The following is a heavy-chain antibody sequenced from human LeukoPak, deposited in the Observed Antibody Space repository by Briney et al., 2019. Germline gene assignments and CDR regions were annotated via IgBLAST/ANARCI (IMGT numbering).Heavy chain of an antibody. CDR2: INPNSGDT. CDR3: ARGGGRTSSAFDP. D-gene: IGHD2-2*01. J-gene: IGHJ5*02. Sequence: GASVKVSCKASGYTFTGNYLHWVRHAPGQGLEWMGWINPNSGDTKYAQKFQGRVTMTRDTSVSTAHMQLSRMRYDDTAVYYCARGGGRTSSAFDPWGQGTLVTVSS. V-gene: IGHV1-2*02. CDR1: GYTFTGNY.